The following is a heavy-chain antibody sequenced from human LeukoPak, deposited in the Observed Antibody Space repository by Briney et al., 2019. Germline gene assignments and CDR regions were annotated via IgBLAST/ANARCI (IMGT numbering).Heavy chain of an antibody. Sequence: ASVKVSCKASGYTFTNYGISWVRQAPGQGLEWMGWINPNSGGTNYAQKFQGRVTMTRDTSISTAYMELSRLRSDDTAVYYCARGKSRGYSYPAPYNWFDHWGQGTLVTVSS. D-gene: IGHD5-18*01. J-gene: IGHJ5*02. V-gene: IGHV1-2*02. CDR3: ARGKSRGYSYPAPYNWFDH. CDR2: INPNSGGT. CDR1: GYTFTNYG.